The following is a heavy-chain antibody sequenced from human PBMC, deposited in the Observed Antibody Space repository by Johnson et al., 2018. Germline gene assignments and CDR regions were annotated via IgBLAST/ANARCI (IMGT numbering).Heavy chain of an antibody. CDR2: ISRNSGGI. CDR3: AKGTGADYYYHMDV. J-gene: IGHJ6*03. D-gene: IGHD1/OR15-1a*01. Sequence: VQLVQSGGGLVQPGRSLRLSCAASGFTFDDYAMHWVRQAPGKGLEWVSGISRNSGGIGYADSVKGRFTITRDNAKNSLYLQMNSLRAEDTALYYCAKGTGADYYYHMDVWGKGTTVTVSS. CDR1: GFTFDDYA. V-gene: IGHV3-9*01.